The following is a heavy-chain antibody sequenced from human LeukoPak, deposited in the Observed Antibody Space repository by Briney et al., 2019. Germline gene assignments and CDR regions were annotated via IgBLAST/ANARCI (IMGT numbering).Heavy chain of an antibody. Sequence: SETLSLTCTVSGGSISTYFWSWIRQPPGKGLEWIGHIYFSGSTTHNPSLESRVTISVDTSKNQFSLKLSSVTAADTAVYYCARHKSSGSYPLDYWGQGILVTVSS. CDR3: ARHKSSGSYPLDY. J-gene: IGHJ4*02. D-gene: IGHD3-22*01. V-gene: IGHV4-59*08. CDR2: IYFSGST. CDR1: GGSISTYF.